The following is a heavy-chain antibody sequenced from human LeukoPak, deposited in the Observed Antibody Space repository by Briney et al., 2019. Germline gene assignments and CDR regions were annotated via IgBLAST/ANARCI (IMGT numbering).Heavy chain of an antibody. V-gene: IGHV1-69*01. D-gene: IGHD6-13*01. Sequence: ASVTVSCKASGGTFSSYAISWVRQAPGQGLEWMGGIIPIFGTANYAQKFQGRVTITADESTSTAYMELSSLRSEDTAVYYCARGVAAALGAFDIWGQGTMVTVSS. J-gene: IGHJ3*02. CDR2: IIPIFGTA. CDR1: GGTFSSYA. CDR3: ARGVAAALGAFDI.